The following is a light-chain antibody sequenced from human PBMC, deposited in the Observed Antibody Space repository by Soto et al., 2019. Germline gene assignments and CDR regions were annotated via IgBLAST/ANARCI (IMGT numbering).Light chain of an antibody. Sequence: EVVMTQSPATLSVSAGERATLSCRASQSVSSNLAWYQQKPGQAPRLLIYGASTRATGIPARFSGSGSGTEFTLTISSLQSEDFAVYYCQQYNNWPPWTFRQGTKVEIK. J-gene: IGKJ1*01. CDR2: GAS. CDR1: QSVSSN. CDR3: QQYNNWPPWT. V-gene: IGKV3-15*01.